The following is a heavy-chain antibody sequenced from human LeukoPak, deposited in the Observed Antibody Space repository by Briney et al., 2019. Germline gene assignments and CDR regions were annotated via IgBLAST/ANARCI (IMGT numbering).Heavy chain of an antibody. J-gene: IGHJ6*02. V-gene: IGHV4-61*05. D-gene: IGHD4-11*01. Sequence: SETLSLTCTVSGGSISSSSYYWGWIRQPLGKGLEWIGYIYYSGSTNYNPSLKSRVTISVDTSKNQFSLKLSSVTAADTAVYYCASMTTSNYYYGMDVWGQGTTVTVSS. CDR1: GGSISSSSYY. CDR3: ASMTTSNYYYGMDV. CDR2: IYYSGST.